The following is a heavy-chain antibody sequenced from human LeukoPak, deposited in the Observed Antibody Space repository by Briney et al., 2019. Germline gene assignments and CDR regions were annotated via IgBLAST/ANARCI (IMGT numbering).Heavy chain of an antibody. D-gene: IGHD2-8*01. CDR1: GYTFTDYY. CDR3: ARDPPGVRYGRPIFDF. CDR2: INPNSGGT. V-gene: IGHV1-2*02. Sequence: ASVKVSCKASGYTFTDYYMHWVRQAPGQGLEWMGWINPNSGGTNYAQKFQGRVTMTRDKSISTANMELYSLRSDDTAVYYCARDPPGVRYGRPIFDFWGQGTLVTVSS. J-gene: IGHJ4*02.